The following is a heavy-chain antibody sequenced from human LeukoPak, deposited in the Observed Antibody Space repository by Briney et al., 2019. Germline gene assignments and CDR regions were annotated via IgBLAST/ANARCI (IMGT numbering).Heavy chain of an antibody. Sequence: PSETLSLTCTVSGGSISSYYWSWIRQPPGKGLEWIGYIYNSGSTNCNPSLKSRVTMSGDTSKNQFSLKLSSVTAADTAVYYCARAGSSSWYSGGYGMDVWGQGTTVTVSS. V-gene: IGHV4-59*01. CDR2: IYNSGST. J-gene: IGHJ6*02. CDR3: ARAGSSSWYSGGYGMDV. CDR1: GGSISSYY. D-gene: IGHD6-13*01.